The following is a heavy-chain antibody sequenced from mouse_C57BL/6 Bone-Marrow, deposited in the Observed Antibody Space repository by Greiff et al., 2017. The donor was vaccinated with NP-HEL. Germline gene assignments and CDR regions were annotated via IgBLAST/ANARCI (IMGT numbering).Heavy chain of an antibody. V-gene: IGHV1-9*01. CDR1: GYTFTGYW. Sequence: QVQLQQPGAELMKPGASVKLSCKATGYTFTGYWIEWVKQRTGRGLEWIGEILPGSGSTNYNEKFKGKATFTADTSSNTAYMRLSSLTTEVSAIYSCARDYGSPFAYWGQGTLVTVSA. CDR2: ILPGSGST. CDR3: ARDYGSPFAY. D-gene: IGHD1-1*01. J-gene: IGHJ3*01.